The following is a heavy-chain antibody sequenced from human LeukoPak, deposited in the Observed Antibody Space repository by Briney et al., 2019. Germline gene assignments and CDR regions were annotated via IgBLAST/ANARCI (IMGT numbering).Heavy chain of an antibody. CDR3: ARGIWYDSSGYDY. V-gene: IGHV4-30-4*01. CDR2: IYYSGST. CDR1: GGSIRSGDYY. D-gene: IGHD3-22*01. Sequence: SETLSLTCTVSGGSIRSGDYYWSWIRQPPGKGLEWIGYIYYSGSTYYNPSLKSRVTISVDTSKNQFSLKLSSVTAADTAVYYCARGIWYDSSGYDYWGQGTLVTVSS. J-gene: IGHJ4*02.